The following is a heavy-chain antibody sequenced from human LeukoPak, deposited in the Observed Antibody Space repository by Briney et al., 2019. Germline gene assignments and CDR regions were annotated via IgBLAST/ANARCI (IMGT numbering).Heavy chain of an antibody. CDR1: GDSFSSNSAA. CDR2: TYYRSKWYN. D-gene: IGHD1-1*01. V-gene: IGHV6-1*01. Sequence: SQTLSLTCALSGDSFSSNSAAWNWIRQSPTRGLEWLGRTYYRSKWYNHYAASVKSLITINPDTSKNQFSLQLNSVTPEDTAVYYCARDYHGNNWFYFDYWGQGALVAVSS. J-gene: IGHJ4*02. CDR3: ARDYHGNNWFYFDY.